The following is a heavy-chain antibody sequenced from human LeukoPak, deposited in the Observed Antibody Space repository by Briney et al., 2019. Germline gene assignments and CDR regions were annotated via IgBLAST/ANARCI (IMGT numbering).Heavy chain of an antibody. CDR2: IYPGDSDT. J-gene: IGHJ4*02. CDR3: ARQSSSWYGLIDY. Sequence: GESLKISCKGSGYSFTSYWIGWVRQMHGKGLEWMGIIYPGDSDTRYSPSFQGQVTISADKSISTAYLQWSSLKASDTAMYYCARQSSSWYGLIDYWGQGTLVTVSS. V-gene: IGHV5-51*01. D-gene: IGHD6-13*01. CDR1: GYSFTSYW.